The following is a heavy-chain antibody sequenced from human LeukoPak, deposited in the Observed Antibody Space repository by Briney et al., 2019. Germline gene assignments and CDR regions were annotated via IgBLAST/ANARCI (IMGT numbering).Heavy chain of an antibody. CDR1: GFSFSTYG. J-gene: IGHJ4*02. Sequence: GGSLRLSCVASGFSFSTYGMHWVRQAPGKGLEWVSSISSSSSYIYYADSVKGRFTISRDNAKNSLYLQMNSLRAEDTAVYYCAREYRGFDYWGQGTLVTVSS. CDR2: ISSSSSYI. V-gene: IGHV3-21*01. D-gene: IGHD3-10*01. CDR3: AREYRGFDY.